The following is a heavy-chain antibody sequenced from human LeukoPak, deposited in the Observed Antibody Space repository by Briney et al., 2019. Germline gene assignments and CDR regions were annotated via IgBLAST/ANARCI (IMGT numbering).Heavy chain of an antibody. D-gene: IGHD1-26*01. CDR3: APSYSGSYFTVYY. J-gene: IGHJ4*02. CDR1: GYTFTGYY. Sequence: ASVKVSCKASGYTFTGYYMHWVRQAPGQGLEWMGWINPNSGGTNYAQKFQGRVTTTRDTSISTAYMELSRLRSDDTAVYYCAPSYSGSYFTVYYWGQGTLVTVSS. CDR2: INPNSGGT. V-gene: IGHV1-2*02.